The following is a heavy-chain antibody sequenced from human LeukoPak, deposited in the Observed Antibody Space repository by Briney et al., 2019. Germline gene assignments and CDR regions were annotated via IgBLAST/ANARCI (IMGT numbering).Heavy chain of an antibody. D-gene: IGHD5-12*01. Sequence: GGSLRLSCAASGFTFSSYGMYWVRQAPGKGLEWVAVIWYDGSNKYYADSVKGRFTISRDNSKNTLYLQMNSLRAEDTAVYYCARGGRDGYNSFDYWGQGTLVTVSS. CDR2: IWYDGSNK. V-gene: IGHV3-33*01. CDR1: GFTFSSYG. CDR3: ARGGRDGYNSFDY. J-gene: IGHJ4*02.